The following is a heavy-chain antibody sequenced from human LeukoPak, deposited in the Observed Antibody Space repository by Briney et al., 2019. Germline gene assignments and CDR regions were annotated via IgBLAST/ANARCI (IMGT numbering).Heavy chain of an antibody. J-gene: IGHJ4*02. D-gene: IGHD6-13*01. V-gene: IGHV4-59*11. CDR2: IYYSGTT. Sequence: SETLSLTCAVFGASLSDHYWSWIRQPPGKGLEWIGYIYYSGTTNYNPSLKSRVTISVDTSKNQFSLKLSSVTAADTAVYYCARGVYIAAAQYAYWGQGTLVTVSS. CDR3: ARGVYIAAAQYAY. CDR1: GASLSDHY.